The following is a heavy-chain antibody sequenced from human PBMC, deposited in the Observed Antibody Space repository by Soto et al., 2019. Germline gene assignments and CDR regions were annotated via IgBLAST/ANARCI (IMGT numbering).Heavy chain of an antibody. CDR1: GFTFSSYA. J-gene: IGHJ3*02. Sequence: VQLVESGGGVVQPGRSLRLSCAASGFTFSSYAMHWVRQAPGKGLEWVAVISYDGSNKYYADSVKGRFTISRDNSKNTLYLQMNSLRAEDTAVYYCARERDDYVLGAFDIWGQGTMVTVSS. D-gene: IGHD3-16*01. V-gene: IGHV3-30-3*01. CDR3: ARERDDYVLGAFDI. CDR2: ISYDGSNK.